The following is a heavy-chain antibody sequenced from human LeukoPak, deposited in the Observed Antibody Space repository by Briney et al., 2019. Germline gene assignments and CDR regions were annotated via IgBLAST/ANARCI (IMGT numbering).Heavy chain of an antibody. D-gene: IGHD6-25*01. CDR3: AREGGDPRWLDP. Sequence: PSETLSLTCTVSGGSISTFYWTWIRQPAGKALEWIGRTNNSGSTNYNPSLRSRVSMSVDRSKNQFSVTLSSVTAADTAVYFCAREGGDPRWLDPWGQGTLVTVSS. CDR1: GGSISTFY. CDR2: TNNSGST. V-gene: IGHV4-4*07. J-gene: IGHJ5*02.